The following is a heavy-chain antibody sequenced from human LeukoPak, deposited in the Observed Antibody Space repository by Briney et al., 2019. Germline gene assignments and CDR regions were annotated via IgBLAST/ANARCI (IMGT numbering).Heavy chain of an antibody. CDR1: GFTFKDYA. D-gene: IGHD5-18*01. CDR3: AKSGEYSYGYYFDY. J-gene: IGHJ4*02. CDR2: ISWKGGST. V-gene: IGHV3-9*01. Sequence: GRSLRLSCAASGFTFKDYAMQWVRQVPGKGLKWVSSISWKGGSTGYADSVKGRFTISRDNANNSLFLQMNSLRPEDTAVYFCAKSGEYSYGYYFDYWGQGTLVTVSS.